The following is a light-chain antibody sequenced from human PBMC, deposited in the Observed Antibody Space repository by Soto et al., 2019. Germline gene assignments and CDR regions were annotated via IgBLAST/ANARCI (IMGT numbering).Light chain of an antibody. J-gene: IGKJ4*01. CDR3: QQYDTLPLT. Sequence: DIVMTQSPGPLSLSLGERATLSCRASQSVSRSFLSWYQQRPREGPRLLIHSASSRAAGIPNRFSGSESGKDFTLTISRLEPEDFAVYYCQQYDTLPLTFGGGTKVEIK. V-gene: IGKV3-20*01. CDR1: QSVSRSF. CDR2: SAS.